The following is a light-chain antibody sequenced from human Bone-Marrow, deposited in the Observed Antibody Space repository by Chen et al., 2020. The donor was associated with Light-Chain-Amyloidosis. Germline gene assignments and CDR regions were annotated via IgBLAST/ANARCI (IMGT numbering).Light chain of an antibody. V-gene: IGLV1-47*01. J-gene: IGLJ1*01. CDR1: SSNIGSNY. Sequence: SVLTQPPSASGTPGQRVTXXCSGXSSNIGSNYVYWYHQLPGAAPKLLSHRNLQLPSGVPDRFSAAKSGTSAFLAISGXRSXDEADYXCAAWDDRLSGYVFGTGTKVTVL. CDR3: AAWDDRLSGYV. CDR2: RNL.